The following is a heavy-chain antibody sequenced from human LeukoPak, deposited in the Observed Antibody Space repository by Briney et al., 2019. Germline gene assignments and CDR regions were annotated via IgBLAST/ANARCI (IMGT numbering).Heavy chain of an antibody. CDR1: GFAFSRNW. CDR3: AKIDAY. Sequence: GGSLRLSCAASGFAFSRNWMHWVRQAPGKGLVWVSRINSDGSITNYADSVKGRFTISRDNAKNTLYLQMSSLRAEDTAVYYCAKIDAYWGQGTLVTVSS. V-gene: IGHV3-74*01. J-gene: IGHJ4*02. CDR2: INSDGSIT.